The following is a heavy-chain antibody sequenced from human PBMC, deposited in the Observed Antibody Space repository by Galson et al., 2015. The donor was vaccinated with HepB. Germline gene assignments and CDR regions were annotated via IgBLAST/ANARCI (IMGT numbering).Heavy chain of an antibody. Sequence: SLRLSCAASGFTFSSSAMSWVRQAPGKGLEWVSAISADGGSPKYADSVKGRFTISRDNSKNTLYLQMNSLRAEDTAVYYCVKVGYCSSISCYDAFDIWGQGTMVTVSS. V-gene: IGHV3-23*01. D-gene: IGHD2-2*01. CDR2: ISADGGSP. CDR3: VKVGYCSSISCYDAFDI. CDR1: GFTFSSSA. J-gene: IGHJ3*02.